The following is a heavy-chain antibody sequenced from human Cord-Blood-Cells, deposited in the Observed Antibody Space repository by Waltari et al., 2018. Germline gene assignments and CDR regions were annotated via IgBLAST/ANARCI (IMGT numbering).Heavy chain of an antibody. CDR1: GYTFTGYY. J-gene: IGHJ4*02. D-gene: IGHD2-2*01. CDR3: ARSGYCSSTSCYSDY. V-gene: IGHV1-2*04. CDR2: INPNSGGT. Sequence: QVQLVQSGAEGKKPGASVKVSCTASGYTFTGYYMHWVRQAPGQGLEWMGWINPNSGGTNYAQKFQGWVTMTRDTSISTAYMELSRLRSDDTAVYYCARSGYCSSTSCYSDYWGQGTLVTVSS.